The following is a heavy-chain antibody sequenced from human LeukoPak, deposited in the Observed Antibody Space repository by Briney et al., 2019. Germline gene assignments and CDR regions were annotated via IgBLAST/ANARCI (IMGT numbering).Heavy chain of an antibody. Sequence: ASVKVSCKASGGTFSSYAISWVRQAPGQGLEWMGGIIPIFGTANYAQKFQGRVTITADESTSTAYMELSSLRSEDTAVYYCARVPYYYGSGNGSGAYWGQGTLVTVSS. CDR2: IIPIFGTA. V-gene: IGHV1-69*01. J-gene: IGHJ4*02. CDR3: ARVPYYYGSGNGSGAY. CDR1: GGTFSSYA. D-gene: IGHD3-10*01.